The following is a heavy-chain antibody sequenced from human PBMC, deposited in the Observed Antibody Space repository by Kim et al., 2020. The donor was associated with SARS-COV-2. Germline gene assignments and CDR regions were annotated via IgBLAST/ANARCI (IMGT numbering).Heavy chain of an antibody. D-gene: IGHD2-21*02. CDR3: ATGVVTLGPPGALDV. CDR2: IYYGGSS. J-gene: IGHJ6*01. V-gene: IGHV4-30-4*08. Sequence: SETLSLTCIVSGGSINNGNRYSSWLRRPPGKGLEWIGYIYYGGSSYSNPSLQSRMSISGNASANHLSLKLSSVVAADAAVYYWATGVVTLGPPGALDVWGQGITVTVSS. CDR1: GGSINNGNRY.